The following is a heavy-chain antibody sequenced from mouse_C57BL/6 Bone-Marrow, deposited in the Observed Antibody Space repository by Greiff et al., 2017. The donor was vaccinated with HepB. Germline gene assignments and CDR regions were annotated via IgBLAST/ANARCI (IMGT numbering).Heavy chain of an antibody. CDR1: GYAFSSSW. Sequence: QVHVKQSGPELVKPGASVKISCKASGYAFSSSWMNWVKQRPGKGLEWIGRIYPGDGDTNYNGKFKGKATLTADKSSSTAYMQLSSLTSEDSAVYFCARSYYYGSSYVHWYFDVWGTGTTVTVSS. J-gene: IGHJ1*03. V-gene: IGHV1-82*01. CDR3: ARSYYYGSSYVHWYFDV. CDR2: IYPGDGDT. D-gene: IGHD1-1*01.